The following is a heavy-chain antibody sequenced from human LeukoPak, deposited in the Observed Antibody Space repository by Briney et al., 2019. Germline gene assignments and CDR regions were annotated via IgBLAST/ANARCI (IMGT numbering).Heavy chain of an antibody. V-gene: IGHV3-43*02. CDR3: AKDYY. CDR1: GFTFDDYP. Sequence: GGSLRLSCAASGFTFDDYPMHWVRQGPGKGLEWLSLISGDGATTYCADSVKGRLTISRDNIKNSLYLQMNSLRTEDTALYYCAKDYYWGQGTLVTVSS. J-gene: IGHJ4*02. CDR2: ISGDGATT.